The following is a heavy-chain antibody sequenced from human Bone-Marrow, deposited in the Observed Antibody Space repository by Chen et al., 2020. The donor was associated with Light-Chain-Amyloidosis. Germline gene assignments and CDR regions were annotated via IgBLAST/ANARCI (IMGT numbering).Heavy chain of an antibody. CDR3: AKARLYSGSYWGIVDY. D-gene: IGHD1-26*01. V-gene: IGHV3-30*18. J-gene: IGHJ4*02. CDR1: GFTFSSYG. Sequence: QVQLVESGGGVVQPGRSLRLSCVASGFTFSSYGIFWVRQAPGKGLEWVALISYDANRDFYADSVKGRFTVSRDNSKNTLYLQMNSLRTEDTAVYYCAKARLYSGSYWGIVDYWGQGTLVTVSS. CDR2: ISYDANRD.